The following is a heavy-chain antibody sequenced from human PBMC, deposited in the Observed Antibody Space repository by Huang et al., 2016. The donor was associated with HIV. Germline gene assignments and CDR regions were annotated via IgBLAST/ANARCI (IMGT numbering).Heavy chain of an antibody. Sequence: HLQLQESGPGLVKPSETLTLTCTVSGGSINSEDYSWGGIRQPPGKGLEWIASIYRSGTTSYKPSLKNRVTMSVDTSNSQFSLKLSSVTAADTALYYCARHPYFYDASGFYFESWGQGTLVIVSS. J-gene: IGHJ4*02. V-gene: IGHV4-39*01. D-gene: IGHD3-22*01. CDR1: GGSINSEDYS. CDR2: IYRSGTT. CDR3: ARHPYFYDASGFYFES.